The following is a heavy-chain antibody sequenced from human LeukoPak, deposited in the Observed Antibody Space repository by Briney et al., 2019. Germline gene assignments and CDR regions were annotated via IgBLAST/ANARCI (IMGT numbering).Heavy chain of an antibody. D-gene: IGHD4-17*01. CDR3: ARRPAVTNTLAY. CDR2: IHPNSGAT. CDR1: GYTFTDYY. Sequence: ASVKVSCKASGYTFTDYYMHWVRQAPGQGLEWMGWIHPNSGATNYAQKFQGRVTMTRDTSINTAYMELSGLRSDDTAMYYCARRPAVTNTLAYWGQGTLVTVSS. V-gene: IGHV1-2*02. J-gene: IGHJ4*02.